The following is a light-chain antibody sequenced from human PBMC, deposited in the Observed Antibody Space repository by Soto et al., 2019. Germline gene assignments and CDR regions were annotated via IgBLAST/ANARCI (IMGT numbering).Light chain of an antibody. V-gene: IGLV2-14*01. CDR2: GVT. CDR1: SSDNGAYNY. CDR3: FSHSSRASHV. Sequence: QTVLTQPASVTGSPGQSITISCTGTSSDNGAYNYVSWYQQYSGKAPKLMIYGVTNRPSGDSNHLSGSKPGNTASLTISGLQAEEEADYYCFSHSSRASHVFGTGTKVTVL. J-gene: IGLJ1*01.